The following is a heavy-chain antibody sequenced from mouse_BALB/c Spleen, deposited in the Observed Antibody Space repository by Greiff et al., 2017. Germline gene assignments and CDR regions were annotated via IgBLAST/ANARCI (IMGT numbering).Heavy chain of an antibody. V-gene: IGHV1S22*01. J-gene: IGHJ4*01. CDR1: GYTFTSYW. CDR3: TRNGDLLRLRGAMDY. D-gene: IGHD1-2*01. Sequence: LKQPGSELVRPGASVKLSCKASGYTFTSYWMHWVKQRPGQGLEWIGNIYPGSGSTYYDEKFKSKATLTVDTSSSTAYMQLSSLTSEDSAVYYCTRNGDLLRLRGAMDYWDQGTSVTVSS. CDR2: IYPGSGST.